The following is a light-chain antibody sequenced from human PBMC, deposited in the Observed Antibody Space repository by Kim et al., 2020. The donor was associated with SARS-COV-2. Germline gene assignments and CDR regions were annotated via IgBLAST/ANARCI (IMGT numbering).Light chain of an antibody. CDR3: QQLHNYPYT. J-gene: IGKJ2*01. Sequence: SASVGNSVTIPCRASQGISTYVAWYQQKPGIAPKLLIYGAFNWQSGVPSRISGSGSGTDFTLTISSLQPGDFATYYCQQLHNYPYTFGQGTKLEI. CDR2: GAF. V-gene: IGKV1-9*01. CDR1: QGISTY.